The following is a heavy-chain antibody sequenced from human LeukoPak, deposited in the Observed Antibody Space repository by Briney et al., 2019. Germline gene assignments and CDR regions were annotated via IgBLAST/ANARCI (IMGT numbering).Heavy chain of an antibody. J-gene: IGHJ4*02. CDR3: AKDQGFGELLLVY. Sequence: GGSLRLSCAASGFTFNIYSMSWVRQAPGKGLEWVSAISGSGGSTYYADSVKGRFTISRDNSKNTLYLQMNSLRAEDTAVYYCAKDQGFGELLLVYWGQGTLVTVSS. D-gene: IGHD3-10*01. CDR1: GFTFNIYS. V-gene: IGHV3-23*01. CDR2: ISGSGGST.